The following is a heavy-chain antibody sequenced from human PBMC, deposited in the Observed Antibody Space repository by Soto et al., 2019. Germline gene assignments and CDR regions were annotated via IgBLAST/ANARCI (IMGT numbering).Heavy chain of an antibody. J-gene: IGHJ1*01. CDR3: ARSGYYYDSSGYYQGYFQH. Sequence: QVQLVQSGAEVKKPGASVKVSCTASGYTFTSYGISWVRQAPGQGLEWMGWISAYNGNTNYAQKLQGRVTMTTDTSTSTAYMELRSLRSDDTAVYYCARSGYYYDSSGYYQGYFQHWGQGTLVTVSS. V-gene: IGHV1-18*01. CDR2: ISAYNGNT. D-gene: IGHD3-22*01. CDR1: GYTFTSYG.